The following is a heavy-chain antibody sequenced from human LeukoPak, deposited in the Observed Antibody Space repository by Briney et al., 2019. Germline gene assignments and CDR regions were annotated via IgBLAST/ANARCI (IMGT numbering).Heavy chain of an antibody. CDR3: AGVSLVRGAPDYYFDY. D-gene: IGHD3-10*01. CDR2: IYTSGST. CDR1: GDSISNYY. J-gene: IGHJ4*02. Sequence: SEALSLTCTVSGDSISNYYWSWIRQPAGKGLEWIGRIYTSGSTNYNPSLKSRVTMSVDTSKNQFSLKLSSVTAADTAVYYCAGVSLVRGAPDYYFDYWGQGTLVTVSS. V-gene: IGHV4-4*07.